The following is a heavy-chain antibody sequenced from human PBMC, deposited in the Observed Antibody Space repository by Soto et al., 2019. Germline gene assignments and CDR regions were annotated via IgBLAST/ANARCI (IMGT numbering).Heavy chain of an antibody. Sequence: QVQLQESGPGLVKPSQTLSLTCTVSGGSISRSGYYWTWIRQLPGKGLEWMGFIYYNGDTRYNPSLESRISISVDTSQNQFSLKLTSVTAADTAVYFCARLDNDSSSSYFFDYWGRGTLVTVSS. D-gene: IGHD6-6*01. CDR1: GGSISRSGYY. V-gene: IGHV4-31*03. CDR2: IYYNGDT. CDR3: ARLDNDSSSSYFFDY. J-gene: IGHJ4*02.